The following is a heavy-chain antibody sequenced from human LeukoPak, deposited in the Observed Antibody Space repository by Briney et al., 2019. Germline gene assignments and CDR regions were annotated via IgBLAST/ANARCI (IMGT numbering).Heavy chain of an antibody. J-gene: IGHJ4*02. V-gene: IGHV3-23*01. CDR3: AGDRNSDWYSPLDY. CDR1: GFTFTKCA. CDR2: ITSTGDTA. Sequence: GGSLRLSCVASGFTFTKCAMSWIRQAPGKGLEWVAIITSTGDTAYYADSVKGRFTISRDNSRNTVYMQMDSLRAEDTAIYYCAGDRNSDWYSPLDYWGQGSQVTVSP. D-gene: IGHD6-19*01.